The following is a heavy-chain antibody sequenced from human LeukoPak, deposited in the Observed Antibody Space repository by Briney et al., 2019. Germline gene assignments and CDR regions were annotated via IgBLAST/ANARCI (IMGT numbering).Heavy chain of an antibody. CDR1: GYTFTGYY. Sequence: ASVKVSCKASGYTFTGYYMHWVRQAPGQGLEWMGWINPNSGGTNYAQKFQGRVTMTRDTSISTAYMELSRLRSDDTAVYYCARAPGTTIFGVVISTPDYWGQGTLVTVSS. V-gene: IGHV1-2*02. CDR2: INPNSGGT. J-gene: IGHJ4*02. CDR3: ARAPGTTIFGVVISTPDY. D-gene: IGHD3-3*01.